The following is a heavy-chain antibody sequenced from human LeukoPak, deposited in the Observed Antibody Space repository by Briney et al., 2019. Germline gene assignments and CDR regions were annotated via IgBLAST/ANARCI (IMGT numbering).Heavy chain of an antibody. Sequence: SQTLSLTCTVSGGSISSGGYYWSWIRQPPGKGLEWIGEINHSGSTNYNPSLKSRVTISVDRSKNQFSLKLSSVTAADTAVYYCARFGLRGSVVDYWGQGTLVTVSS. D-gene: IGHD4-23*01. V-gene: IGHV4-30-2*01. J-gene: IGHJ4*02. CDR2: INHSGST. CDR1: GGSISSGGYY. CDR3: ARFGLRGSVVDY.